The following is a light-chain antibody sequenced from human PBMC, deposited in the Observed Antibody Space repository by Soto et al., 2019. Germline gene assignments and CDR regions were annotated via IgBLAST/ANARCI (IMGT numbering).Light chain of an antibody. CDR3: MQGTYWPIT. Sequence: DVVMTQSPLSLPVTLGQPASISCRSSQSLVYSDGNTYLHWFQQRPGQSPRRLIYKVSNRDSGVPDRFSGSGSCTDFTLKISRVETEDVGVYYCMQGTYWPITFGQGTRLEIK. J-gene: IGKJ5*01. CDR2: KVS. CDR1: QSLVYSDGNTY. V-gene: IGKV2-30*01.